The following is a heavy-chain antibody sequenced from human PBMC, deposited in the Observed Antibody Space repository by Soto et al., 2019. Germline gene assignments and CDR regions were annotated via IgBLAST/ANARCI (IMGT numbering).Heavy chain of an antibody. CDR2: IIAIFGTA. D-gene: IGHD5-12*01. CDR1: VRSFSSYA. CDR3: ASDWDGYLGYYGVDV. Sequence: SGKVSCKASVRSFSSYAISCLRQAPGQGLEWMGGIIAIFGTANYAQKFQGRVRITADESTSTAYMELSSLRSEATAVYYCASDWDGYLGYYGVDVWGQGTTVTVSS. J-gene: IGHJ6*02. V-gene: IGHV1-69*13.